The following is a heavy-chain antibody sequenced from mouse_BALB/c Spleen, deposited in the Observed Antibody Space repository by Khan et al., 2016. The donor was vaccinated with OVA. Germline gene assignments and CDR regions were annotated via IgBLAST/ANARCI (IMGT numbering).Heavy chain of an antibody. CDR1: GYTFTSYW. CDR3: ARDRIDY. J-gene: IGHJ2*01. CDR2: INPTSGYT. Sequence: QDQLQQSGAELAKPGASVKMSCKASGYTFTSYWMHWIKQRPGQGLEWIGYINPTSGYTDYNQKFKDKATLTADKSSSTAYMQLSSLTSDDSAVYYCARDRIDYWGQGTALTVSS. V-gene: IGHV1-7*01.